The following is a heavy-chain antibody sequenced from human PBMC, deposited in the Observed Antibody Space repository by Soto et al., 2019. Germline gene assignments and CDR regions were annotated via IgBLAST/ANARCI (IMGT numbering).Heavy chain of an antibody. Sequence: GGSLRLSCAASGFTFRSYEMNWVRQAPGKGLEWVSYITGSGSTKYYADSVKGRFTISRDNTKNSLYLQMNSLRAEDTAVYYCARVYDSSGYYYVFGYWGQGTLVTVSS. CDR2: ITGSGSTK. CDR3: ARVYDSSGYYYVFGY. J-gene: IGHJ4*02. CDR1: GFTFRSYE. V-gene: IGHV3-48*03. D-gene: IGHD3-22*01.